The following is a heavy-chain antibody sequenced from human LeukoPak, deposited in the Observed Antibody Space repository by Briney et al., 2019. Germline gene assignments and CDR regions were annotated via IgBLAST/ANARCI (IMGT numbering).Heavy chain of an antibody. J-gene: IGHJ4*02. CDR2: IIPIFGTA. V-gene: IGHV1-69*13. CDR1: GGTFSSYA. D-gene: IGHD6-19*01. CDR3: AREGPYSSGWLLDY. Sequence: SVKVSCKASGGTFSSYAISWVRQAPGQGLEWMGGIIPIFGTANYAQKFQGRVTITADESTSTVYMELSSLRSEDTAVYYCAREGPYSSGWLLDYWGQGTLVTVSS.